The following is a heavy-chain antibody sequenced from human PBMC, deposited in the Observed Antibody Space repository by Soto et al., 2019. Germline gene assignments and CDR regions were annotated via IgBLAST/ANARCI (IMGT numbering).Heavy chain of an antibody. CDR2: ISYDGSNK. CDR1: GFTFSSYG. V-gene: IGHV3-30*03. D-gene: IGHD2-2*01. J-gene: IGHJ4*02. Sequence: GGSLRLSCAASGFTFSSYGMHWVRQAPGKGLEWVAVISYDGSNKYYADSVKGRFTISRDNSKNTLYLQMNSLRAEDTAVYYCARDRVDCISTRCYGGVVDYWGQGTLVTVSS. CDR3: ARDRVDCISTRCYGGVVDY.